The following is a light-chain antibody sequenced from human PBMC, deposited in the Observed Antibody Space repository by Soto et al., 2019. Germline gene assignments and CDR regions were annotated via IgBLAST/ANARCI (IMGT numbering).Light chain of an antibody. CDR3: QQYSNWPLT. V-gene: IGKV3-15*01. CDR2: GAS. Sequence: EKVMTQSPATLSVSTGDTATLSCRASQSVGNNLAWYQQKPGQAPRLLIYGASTRATGIPARFSGSGSGTDFLLTITSLQSEDFAVYYCQQYSNWPLTFGGGTKVEIK. J-gene: IGKJ4*01. CDR1: QSVGNN.